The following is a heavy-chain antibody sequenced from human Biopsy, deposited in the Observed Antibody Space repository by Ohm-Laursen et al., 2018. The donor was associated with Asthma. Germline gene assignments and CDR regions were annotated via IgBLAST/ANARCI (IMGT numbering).Heavy chain of an antibody. CDR3: ARDPAGYYYFDY. CDR2: MSFDGRQT. Sequence: SLRLSCAASGFTFSTYGMHWVRQAPGKGLEWVAVMSFDGRQTYYADSVKGRFTISRDNSKNTLYLQMNSLRAEGTAVYYCARDPAGYYYFDYWGQGTLATVSS. CDR1: GFTFSTYG. V-gene: IGHV3-30*03. D-gene: IGHD3-22*01. J-gene: IGHJ4*02.